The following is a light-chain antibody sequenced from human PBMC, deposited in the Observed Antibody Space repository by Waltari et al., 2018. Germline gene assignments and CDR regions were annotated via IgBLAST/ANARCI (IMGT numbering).Light chain of an antibody. V-gene: IGLV1-47*01. Sequence: QSVLTQPPPASGTPGQRVTISCSGSSSNIGTNFVYWYQHVPGTAPKLLSYRSDQRPSGVPDRFSGSKSGTSASLAISGLRSEDEGDYYCAAWDDSLNGYYVFGTGTKVTVL. J-gene: IGLJ1*01. CDR1: SSNIGTNF. CDR3: AAWDDSLNGYYV. CDR2: RSD.